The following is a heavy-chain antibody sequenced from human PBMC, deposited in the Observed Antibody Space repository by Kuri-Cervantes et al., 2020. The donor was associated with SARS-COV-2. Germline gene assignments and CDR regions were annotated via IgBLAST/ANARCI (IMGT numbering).Heavy chain of an antibody. V-gene: IGHV4-39*01. D-gene: IGHD4-11*01. CDR2: IYYSGST. Sequence: SETLSLTCTVSGCSISSSSYYWGWIRQPPGKGLESIGSIYYSGSTYYNPSLKRRVTISVDTSKNQFSLKLSSVTAADTAVYYCARRPLVLRSNSSPFDYWGQGTLVTVSS. CDR1: GCSISSSSYY. J-gene: IGHJ4*02. CDR3: ARRPLVLRSNSSPFDY.